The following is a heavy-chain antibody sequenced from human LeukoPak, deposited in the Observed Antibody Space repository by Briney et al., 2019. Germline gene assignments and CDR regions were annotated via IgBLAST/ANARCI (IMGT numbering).Heavy chain of an antibody. Sequence: GASVKVSCKASGGTFSSYAISWVRQAPGQGLEWMGGIIPIFGTANYAQKFQGRVTITADESTSTAYMELSSLRSEDTAVYYCARGRTRDMVRGRGGSYFDYWGQGTLVTVSS. CDR1: GGTFSSYA. V-gene: IGHV1-69*13. CDR3: ARGRTRDMVRGRGGSYFDY. CDR2: IIPIFGTA. D-gene: IGHD3-10*01. J-gene: IGHJ4*02.